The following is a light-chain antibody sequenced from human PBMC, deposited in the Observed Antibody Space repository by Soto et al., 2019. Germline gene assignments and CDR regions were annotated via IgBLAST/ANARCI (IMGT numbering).Light chain of an antibody. CDR1: SSDVGSYKY. J-gene: IGLJ2*01. CDR3: SSYTGGNILV. CDR2: EVT. Sequence: QSALTQPPSASGSPGQSVTISCTGTSSDVGSYKYVSWYQQHPGKAPKLMIYEVTKRPSGVPDRFSGSKSGSTASLTVSGLEDDDEADYYCSSYTGGNILVFGGGTKVTVL. V-gene: IGLV2-8*01.